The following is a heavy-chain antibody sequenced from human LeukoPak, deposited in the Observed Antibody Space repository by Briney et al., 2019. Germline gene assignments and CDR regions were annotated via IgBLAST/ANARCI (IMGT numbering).Heavy chain of an antibody. Sequence: SVKVSCKASGYTFTSYYMHWVRQAPGQGLEWIGIINHSGGSTSYAQKFQGRVTMTRDTSTSTVYMELSSLRSEDTAVYYCARDFEVGATMGPGDNWFDPWGQRTLVTVSS. J-gene: IGHJ5*02. CDR2: INHSGGST. CDR3: ARDFEVGATMGPGDNWFDP. CDR1: GYTFTSYY. V-gene: IGHV1-46*01. D-gene: IGHD1-26*01.